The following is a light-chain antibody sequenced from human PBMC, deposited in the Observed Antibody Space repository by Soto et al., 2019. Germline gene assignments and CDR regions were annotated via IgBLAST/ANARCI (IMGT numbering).Light chain of an antibody. CDR3: QQYHDWWT. CDR1: QSISGH. Sequence: EIVVTQSPGTLSVSLGERATLSCRAGQSISGHLAWYQQKPGQAPRLLIYGASTRATGIPARFSATGSGTEFTLTINSLQSEDFGIYYCQQYHDWWTFGQGTKV. V-gene: IGKV3-15*01. CDR2: GAS. J-gene: IGKJ1*01.